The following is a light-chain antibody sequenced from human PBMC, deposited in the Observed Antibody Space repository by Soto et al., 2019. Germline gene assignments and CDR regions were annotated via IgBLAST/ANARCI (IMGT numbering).Light chain of an antibody. CDR2: GNS. J-gene: IGLJ7*01. CDR3: QSYDSSPSGPV. V-gene: IGLV1-40*01. Sequence: QAVVTQPPSVSGAPGQRVTISCTGSSSNIGAHYDVHWYQQLPGTGPKLLIYGNSNRPSGVPDRFSGSKSGTSASLAITGLQAEDEADYYCQSYDSSPSGPVFGGGTQLTVL. CDR1: SSNIGAHYD.